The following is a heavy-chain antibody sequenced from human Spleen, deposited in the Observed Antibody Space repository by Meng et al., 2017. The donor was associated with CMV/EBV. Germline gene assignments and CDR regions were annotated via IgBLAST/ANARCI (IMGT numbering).Heavy chain of an antibody. V-gene: IGHV3-21*06. CDR2: ISSSSSYI. J-gene: IGHJ6*02. Sequence: GESLKISCAASGFTFSSYSMNWVRQAPGKGLEWVSSISSSSSYIYYVDSVKGRFTISRDNAKNSLYLQMNSLRAEDTAVYYCARDLDGMDVWGQGTTVTVSS. CDR3: ARDLDGMDV. CDR1: GFTFSSYS.